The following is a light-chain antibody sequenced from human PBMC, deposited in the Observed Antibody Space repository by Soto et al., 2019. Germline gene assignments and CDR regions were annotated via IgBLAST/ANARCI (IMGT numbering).Light chain of an antibody. Sequence: QSALTQPASVSGSPGQSITISCTGTSSDVGGYDYVSWYQQHPGKVPKLLIYDVTDRPSGVSDRFSGSKSGNTASLTISGLQAEDEADYYCSSYTVTSTRVFGGGTQLTVL. CDR3: SSYTVTSTRV. J-gene: IGLJ2*01. CDR2: DVT. CDR1: SSDVGGYDY. V-gene: IGLV2-14*03.